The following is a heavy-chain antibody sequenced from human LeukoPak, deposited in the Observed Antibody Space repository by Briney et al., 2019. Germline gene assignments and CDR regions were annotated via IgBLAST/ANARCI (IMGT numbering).Heavy chain of an antibody. V-gene: IGHV3-74*01. Sequence: GGSLRLSCVASGFTFSDYYMHWVRHAPGKGLMWVSRISTDGSSTNYADSVKGRFTISRDNAKNTLYLQINSLRAEDTAVYYCARRTIAVVTGDFWGQGTLVSVSS. D-gene: IGHD2-21*02. CDR2: ISTDGSST. CDR3: ARRTIAVVTGDF. J-gene: IGHJ4*02. CDR1: GFTFSDYY.